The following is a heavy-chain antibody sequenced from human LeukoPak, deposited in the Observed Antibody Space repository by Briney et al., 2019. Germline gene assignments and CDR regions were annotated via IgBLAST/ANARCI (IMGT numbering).Heavy chain of an antibody. J-gene: IGHJ4*02. V-gene: IGHV1-3*01. CDR2: INAGNRNT. D-gene: IGHD5-12*01. CDR3: ARDRMVATSTNPLDY. Sequence: ASVKVSCKASGYTFTNYAMHWVRQAPGQRLEWKGWINAGNRNTRYSQKFQGRVTMTTDTSTSTAYMELRSLRSDDAAVYYCARDRMVATSTNPLDYWGQGTLVTVSS. CDR1: GYTFTNYA.